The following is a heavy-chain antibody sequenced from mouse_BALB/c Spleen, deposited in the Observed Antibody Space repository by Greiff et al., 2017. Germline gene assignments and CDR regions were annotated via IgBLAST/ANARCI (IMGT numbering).Heavy chain of an antibody. J-gene: IGHJ4*01. CDR2: ISSGSSTI. Sequence: EVQGVESGGGLVQPGGSRKLSCAASGFTFSSFGMHWVRQAPEKGLEWVAYISSGSSTIYYADTVKGRFTISRDNPKNTLFLQMTSLRSEDTAMYYCGAYGYAMDYWGQGTSVTVSS. CDR1: GFTFSSFG. D-gene: IGHD1-1*01. V-gene: IGHV5-17*02. CDR3: GAYGYAMDY.